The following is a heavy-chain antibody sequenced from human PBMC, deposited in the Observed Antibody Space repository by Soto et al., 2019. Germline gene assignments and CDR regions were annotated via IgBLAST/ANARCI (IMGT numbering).Heavy chain of an antibody. J-gene: IGHJ4*02. D-gene: IGHD3-22*01. CDR2: INHSGNT. Sequence: SETLSLTCAVYGGSFSGYYWSWIRQPPGKGLEWIGSINHSGNTYYNPSLGSRVTISVDKSKNQFSLKLTSVTAADTAVFYCAGLYPYESTGYHLDYWGQGILVTVSS. CDR1: GGSFSGYY. CDR3: AGLYPYESTGYHLDY. V-gene: IGHV4-34*01.